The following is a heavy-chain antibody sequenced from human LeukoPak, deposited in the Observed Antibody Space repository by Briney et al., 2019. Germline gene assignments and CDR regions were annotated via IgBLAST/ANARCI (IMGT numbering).Heavy chain of an antibody. J-gene: IGHJ6*03. Sequence: GGSLRLSCAASGFTFSSYWMSWVRQAPGKGLEWVANIKQDGSEKYYVDSVKGRFTISRDNAKNSLYLQMNSLRAEDTAVYYCAAGHYYYYYYMDVWGEGTTVTISS. CDR2: IKQDGSEK. CDR3: AAGHYYYYYYMDV. CDR1: GFTFSSYW. V-gene: IGHV3-7*01.